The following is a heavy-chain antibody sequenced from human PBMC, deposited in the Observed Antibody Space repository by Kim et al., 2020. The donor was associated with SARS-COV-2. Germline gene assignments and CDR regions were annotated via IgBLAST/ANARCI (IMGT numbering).Heavy chain of an antibody. Sequence: GGSLRLSCAASGFTFSTYAMSWVRQTPRRGLEWVSTITGNGTATYYADSVRGRFTISRDNSKNTLSLQMNSLRAEDTALYYCAKTWQLDYGGQGTLATVS. J-gene: IGHJ4*02. D-gene: IGHD6-13*01. CDR3: AKTWQLDY. V-gene: IGHV3-23*01. CDR2: ITGNGTAT. CDR1: GFTFSTYA.